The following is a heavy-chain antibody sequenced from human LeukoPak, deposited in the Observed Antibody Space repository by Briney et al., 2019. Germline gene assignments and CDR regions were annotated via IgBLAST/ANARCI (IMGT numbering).Heavy chain of an antibody. Sequence: ASVKVSCKASGYTFTSYDINWVRQATGQGLEWMGWINPNSGGTNYAQKFQGRVTMTRDMSTSTVYMELSSLRSEDTAVYYCARDGDHSSSSLSWFDPWGQGTLVTVSS. CDR2: INPNSGGT. D-gene: IGHD6-6*01. CDR3: ARDGDHSSSSLSWFDP. J-gene: IGHJ5*02. V-gene: IGHV1-8*01. CDR1: GYTFTSYD.